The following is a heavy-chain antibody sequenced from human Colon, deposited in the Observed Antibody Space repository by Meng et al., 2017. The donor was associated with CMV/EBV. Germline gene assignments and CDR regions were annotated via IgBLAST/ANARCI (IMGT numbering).Heavy chain of an antibody. J-gene: IGHJ4*02. CDR3: ARENSGYDNRRGFDY. V-gene: IGHV1-8*01. Sequence: QVQHLQSGTEVKKPGASVKVSCKASGYTFTSYEINWVRQATGQGLEWMGWMNPNSGNTGYAQKFQGRVTMTRNTSISTAYMELSGLRSEDTAVYYCARENSGYDNRRGFDYWGQGTLVTVSS. CDR1: GYTFTSYE. CDR2: MNPNSGNT. D-gene: IGHD5-12*01.